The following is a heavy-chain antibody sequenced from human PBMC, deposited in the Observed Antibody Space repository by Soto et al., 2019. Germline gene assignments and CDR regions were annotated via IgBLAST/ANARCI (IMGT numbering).Heavy chain of an antibody. J-gene: IGHJ5*02. D-gene: IGHD1-1*01. CDR1: GGTFSSYA. V-gene: IGHV1-69*13. Sequence: GASVKVSCKASGGTFSSYAISWVRQAPGQGLEWMGGIIPIFGTANYAQKFQGRVTITADESTSTAYMELSSLRSEDTAVYYCARVGTSVRGPWDWFDPWGQGTLVTVSS. CDR2: IIPIFGTA. CDR3: ARVGTSVRGPWDWFDP.